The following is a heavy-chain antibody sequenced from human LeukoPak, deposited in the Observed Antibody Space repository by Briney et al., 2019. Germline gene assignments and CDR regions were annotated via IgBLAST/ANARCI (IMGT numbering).Heavy chain of an antibody. J-gene: IGHJ4*02. CDR1: GFTFSSYA. V-gene: IGHV3-23*01. CDR2: ISGSGGST. D-gene: IGHD2-2*01. CDR3: AKGTYIVVVPAAIDY. Sequence: GGSLRLSCAASGFTFSSYAMSWVRQAPGKGLEWVSAISGSGGSTYYADSVKGRFTISRDNSKNTLYLQMNSLRAEDTAVYYCAKGTYIVVVPAAIDYWAREPWSPSSQ.